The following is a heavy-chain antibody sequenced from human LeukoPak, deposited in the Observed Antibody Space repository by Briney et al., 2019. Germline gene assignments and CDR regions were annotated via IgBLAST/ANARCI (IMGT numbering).Heavy chain of an antibody. V-gene: IGHV1-46*03. CDR3: ASDFSGSGWYHWCYP. CDR1: GYTFTSYY. J-gene: IGHJ5*02. D-gene: IGHD6-19*01. CDR2: INPSGDST. Sequence: SVKLSCKASGYTFTSYYMHWVRHPPGQGLEWVGIINPSGDSTSYAQKFQGRVTMTRDTYTRTVYMELSSLRCEDTAVYVCASDFSGSGWYHWCYPWGEETLGTVSS.